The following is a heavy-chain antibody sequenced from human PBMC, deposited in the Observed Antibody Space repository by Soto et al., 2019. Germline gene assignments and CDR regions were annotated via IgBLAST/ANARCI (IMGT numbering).Heavy chain of an antibody. V-gene: IGHV3-49*03. CDR3: TSLIVVTIDYYYGMDV. CDR1: GFIFGDYG. J-gene: IGHJ6*02. D-gene: IGHD5-12*01. Sequence: HPGGSLRLSCAGSGFIFGDYGMNWFRQAPGKGLEWVGLIRSKTYGGTTEYAASVKGRFTISRDDSKSIAYLQMNSLKSEDTAVYYCTSLIVVTIDYYYGMDVWGQGTTVTVSS. CDR2: IRSKTYGGTT.